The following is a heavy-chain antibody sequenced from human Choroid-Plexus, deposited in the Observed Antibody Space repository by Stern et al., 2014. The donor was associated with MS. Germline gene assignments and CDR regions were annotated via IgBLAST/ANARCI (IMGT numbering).Heavy chain of an antibody. V-gene: IGHV3-30*18. CDR2: VSYDGSNK. CDR1: GFTFGSCA. D-gene: IGHD2/OR15-2a*01. CDR3: AKDRQYLTYFFDH. Sequence: VQLVESGGGVVQPGRPLRLSCVASGFTFGSCAMHWVRQAPGKGVEWVAGVSYDGSNKYYADSVKGRFTISRDNSQNTLYMQMSSLRTEDTAVYYCAKDRQYLTYFFDHWGQGSLVTVSS. J-gene: IGHJ5*02.